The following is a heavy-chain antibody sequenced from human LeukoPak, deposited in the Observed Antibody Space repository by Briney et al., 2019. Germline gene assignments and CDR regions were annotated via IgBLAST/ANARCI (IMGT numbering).Heavy chain of an antibody. J-gene: IGHJ2*01. D-gene: IGHD2-15*01. V-gene: IGHV1-46*01. CDR1: RYTFTNYY. CDR2: INPGGGST. Sequence: ASVKVSCKASRYTFTNYYIHWVRQAPGQGLEWMGIINPGGGSTSYAQKFQGRVTMTRDTSASTVYMELSSLRSEDTAVYYCARDFCSGGSCYSDWYFDLWGRGTLVTVSS. CDR3: ARDFCSGGSCYSDWYFDL.